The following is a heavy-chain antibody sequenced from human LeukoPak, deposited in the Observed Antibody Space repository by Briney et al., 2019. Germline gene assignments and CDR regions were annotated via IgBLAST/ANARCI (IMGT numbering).Heavy chain of an antibody. CDR2: IKQDGSEK. V-gene: IGHV3-7*01. CDR3: ASSTAAGTRRAFDI. CDR1: GFTFSSYW. D-gene: IGHD6-13*01. J-gene: IGHJ3*02. Sequence: GGSLRLSCAASGFTFSSYWMSWVRQAPGKGLEWVANIKQDGSEKYYVDSVKGRFTISRDNAKNSLYLQMNSLRAEDTAVYYCASSTAAGTRRAFDICGQGTMVTVSS.